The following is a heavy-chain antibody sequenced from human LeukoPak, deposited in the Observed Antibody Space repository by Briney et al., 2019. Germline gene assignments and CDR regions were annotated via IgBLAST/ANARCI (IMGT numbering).Heavy chain of an antibody. Sequence: SETLSLTCTVSGDSIGSYHWSWVRQPAGKGLEWIGRTYANGSPNYNPSLKSRATVSLDTSRNQFSLKLTSLTAADSTVYYCARSLGARSQFDYWGQGTLVTVSS. J-gene: IGHJ4*02. D-gene: IGHD1-26*01. V-gene: IGHV4-4*07. CDR3: ARSLGARSQFDY. CDR2: TYANGSP. CDR1: GDSIGSYH.